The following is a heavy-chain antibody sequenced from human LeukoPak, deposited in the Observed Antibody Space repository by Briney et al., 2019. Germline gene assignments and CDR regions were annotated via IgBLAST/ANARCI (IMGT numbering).Heavy chain of an antibody. D-gene: IGHD4-17*01. Sequence: ASVKVSCKASGYTFTSYAMHWVRQAPGQRLEWMGWINAGNGNTKYSQEFQGRVTITRDTSASTAYMELSSLRSEDMAVYYCAREGTTVNNYYYYYYMDVWGKGTTVTVSS. V-gene: IGHV1-3*03. CDR1: GYTFTSYA. CDR2: INAGNGNT. J-gene: IGHJ6*03. CDR3: AREGTTVNNYYYYYYMDV.